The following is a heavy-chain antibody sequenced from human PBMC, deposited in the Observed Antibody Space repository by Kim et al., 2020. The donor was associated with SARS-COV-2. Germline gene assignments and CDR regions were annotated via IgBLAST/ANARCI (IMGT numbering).Heavy chain of an antibody. CDR1: GGSISSSGYY. V-gene: IGHV4-39*07. CDR2: ISDSGSN. Sequence: SETLSLTCTVSGGSISSSGYYWGWIRQPPEEGLEWLGCISDSGSNHYNPSLKSRVTISVDTSKNQFSLRLSSVTAADTAVYYCARETRGGAVADPRFVYWGRRTLVTVSS. CDR3: ARETRGGAVADPRFVY. D-gene: IGHD6-19*01. J-gene: IGHJ4*02.